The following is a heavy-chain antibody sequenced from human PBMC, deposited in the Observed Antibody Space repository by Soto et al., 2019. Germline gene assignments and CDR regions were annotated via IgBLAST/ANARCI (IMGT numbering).Heavy chain of an antibody. V-gene: IGHV4-30-4*01. CDR2: IYYSGST. CDR1: GGSISSGDYY. CDR3: ARAQEYCITSSPCCLFFDY. J-gene: IGHJ4*02. Sequence: PSETLSLTCTVSGGSISSGDYYWSWIRQPPGKGLEWIGYIYYSGSTYYNPSLKSRVTISVDTSKNQFSLKLSSVTAADTAVYYCARAQEYCITSSPCCLFFDYWGQGTLVTVSS. D-gene: IGHD2-2*01.